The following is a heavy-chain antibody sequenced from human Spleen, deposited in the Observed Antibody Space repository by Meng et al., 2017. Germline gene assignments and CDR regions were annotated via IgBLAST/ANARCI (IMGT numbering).Heavy chain of an antibody. CDR3: VYFWSGYFT. CDR1: GVSIRSYY. J-gene: IGHJ5*02. CDR2: SDHFGNT. Sequence: QVRLQESGPGLVKPSETLSLTCTVSGVSIRSYYWSWIRQPPGKGLEWIGGSDHFGNTIYNPSLKGRLTTSVDTSKNQISLRLTSVIAADTAVYYCVYFWSGYFTSGQGTLVTVSS. D-gene: IGHD3-3*01. V-gene: IGHV4-59*12.